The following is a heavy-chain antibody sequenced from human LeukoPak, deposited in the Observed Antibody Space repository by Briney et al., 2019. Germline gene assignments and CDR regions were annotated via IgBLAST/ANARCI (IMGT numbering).Heavy chain of an antibody. CDR3: ARDGWFGED. Sequence: GRSLRLSCAASGFTFSSYGMHWVRQAPGKGLEWVAVISYDGSNKYYADSVKGRFTISRDNSKNTLYLQMNSLRAEDTAVYYCARDGWFGEDWGQGTLVTVSS. V-gene: IGHV3-30*03. CDR2: ISYDGSNK. D-gene: IGHD3-10*01. J-gene: IGHJ4*02. CDR1: GFTFSSYG.